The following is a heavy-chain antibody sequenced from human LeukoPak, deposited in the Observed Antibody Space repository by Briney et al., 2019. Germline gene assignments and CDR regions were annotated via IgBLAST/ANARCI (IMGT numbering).Heavy chain of an antibody. Sequence: ASVKVSCKASGYTFTSYYMHWGRQAPGQGVEWMGWINPNSGGTNYAQKFQGRVTMTRDTSISTAYMELSRLRSDDTAVYYCARSIGPTVDYWGQGTLVTVSS. D-gene: IGHD3-3*02. J-gene: IGHJ4*02. CDR2: INPNSGGT. V-gene: IGHV1-2*02. CDR1: GYTFTSYY. CDR3: ARSIGPTVDY.